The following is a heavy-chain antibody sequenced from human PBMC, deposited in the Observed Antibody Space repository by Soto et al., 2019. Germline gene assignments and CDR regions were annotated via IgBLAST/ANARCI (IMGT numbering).Heavy chain of an antibody. V-gene: IGHV1-24*01. D-gene: IGHD3-22*01. CDR1: GYTLTELS. J-gene: IGHJ6*02. CDR3: ATALRYYYDSSGYYYYYYGMDV. CDR2: FDPEDGET. Sequence: ASVKVSCKVSGYTLTELSMHWVRQAPGKGLEWMGGFDPEDGETIYPQKFQGRVTMTEDTSTDTAYMELSSLRSEDTAVYYCATALRYYYDSSGYYYYYYGMDVWGQGTTVTVSS.